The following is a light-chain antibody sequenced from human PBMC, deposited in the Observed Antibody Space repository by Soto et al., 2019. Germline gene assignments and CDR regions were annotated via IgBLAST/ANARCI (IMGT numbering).Light chain of an antibody. CDR3: AAWDHSQNSWV. Sequence: QSVLTQPPSASGTPGHRVTISCSGSSSTMGSDTVNWYQQVPGTAPKLLIYSNNQRPSGVPDRISGSKSGTSASLAISGLQSEDEADYYCAAWDHSQNSWVFGGGTKLTVL. CDR1: SSTMGSDT. J-gene: IGLJ3*02. V-gene: IGLV1-44*01. CDR2: SNN.